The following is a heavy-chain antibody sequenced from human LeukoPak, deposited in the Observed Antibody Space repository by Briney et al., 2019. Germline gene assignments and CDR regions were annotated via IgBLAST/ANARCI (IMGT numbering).Heavy chain of an antibody. CDR1: GLRLGDFA. D-gene: IGHD3-10*01. J-gene: IGHJ4*02. Sequence: GGSLRLSCTASGLRLGDFAMNWVRQAPGKGLEWVGFIRSKAYGATPEYAASVKGRFTISRDDSNTIAYLQMDSLKTEDTGMYYCTRSGIGGSGTYLDYWGQGTLVTVSS. CDR3: TRSGIGGSGTYLDY. CDR2: IRSKAYGATP. V-gene: IGHV3-49*04.